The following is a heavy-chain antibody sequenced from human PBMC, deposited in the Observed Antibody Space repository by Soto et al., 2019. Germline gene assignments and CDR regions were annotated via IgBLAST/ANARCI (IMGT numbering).Heavy chain of an antibody. J-gene: IGHJ6*02. V-gene: IGHV3-23*01. CDR1: GFTFSSYA. CDR2: ISGSGGST. Sequence: PGGSLRLSCAASGFTFSSYAMSWVRQAPGKGLEWVSAISGSGGSTYYADSVKGRFTISRDNSKNTLYLQMNSLRAEDTAVYYCAKVDAERYSYGYEDYYYGMDVWGQGTTVTVSS. CDR3: AKVDAERYSYGYEDYYYGMDV. D-gene: IGHD5-18*01.